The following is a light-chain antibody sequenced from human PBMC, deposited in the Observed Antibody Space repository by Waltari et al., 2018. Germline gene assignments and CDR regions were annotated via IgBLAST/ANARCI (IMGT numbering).Light chain of an antibody. V-gene: IGKV3-15*01. CDR1: QSVGIN. Sequence: EIVMTQSPATLSVSPGERATLSCRASQSVGINLAWYQHKPGQVPRLFIYGASTRATGFPARFSGSGSGTEFTLTISSLEPEDFAVYYCQHRTNWPQTFGPGTKLEI. CDR2: GAS. CDR3: QHRTNWPQT. J-gene: IGKJ2*01.